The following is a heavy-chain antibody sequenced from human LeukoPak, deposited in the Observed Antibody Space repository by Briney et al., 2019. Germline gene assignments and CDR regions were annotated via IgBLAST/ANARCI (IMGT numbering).Heavy chain of an antibody. CDR2: ISYDGSNK. Sequence: GGSLRLSCAASGLTFSNYGMHWVRQAPGKGLEWVAVISYDGSNKYYADSVKGRFTISRDNSKNTLYLQMNSLRAEDTAVYYCARDRRSSSWYADYWGQGTLVTVSS. J-gene: IGHJ4*02. V-gene: IGHV3-30*03. CDR3: ARDRRSSSWYADY. CDR1: GLTFSNYG. D-gene: IGHD6-13*01.